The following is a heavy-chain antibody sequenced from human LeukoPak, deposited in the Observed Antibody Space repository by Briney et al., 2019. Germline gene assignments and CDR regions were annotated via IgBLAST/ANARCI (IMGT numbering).Heavy chain of an antibody. Sequence: GGSLRLSCAASGFTFSSYSMNWVRQAPGKGLEWVSSISSSSSYIYYADSVKGRFTISRDNAKNSLYLQMNSLRAEDTAVYYCXXXXXXXDFTVAFDIWGQGTMVTVSS. J-gene: IGHJ3*02. CDR3: XXXXXXXDFTVAFDI. CDR2: ISSSSSYI. V-gene: IGHV3-21*01. CDR1: GFTFSSYS. D-gene: IGHD2-21*02.